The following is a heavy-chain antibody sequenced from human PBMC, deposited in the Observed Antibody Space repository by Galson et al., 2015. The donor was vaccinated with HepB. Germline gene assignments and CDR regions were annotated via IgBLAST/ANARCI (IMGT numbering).Heavy chain of an antibody. CDR2: IYYSGST. V-gene: IGHV4-39*01. CDR1: GGSISSSSYY. D-gene: IGHD3-22*01. J-gene: IGHJ4*02. Sequence: ETLSLTCTVSGGSISSSSYYWGWIRQPPGKGLEWIGSIYYSGSTYYNPSLKSRVTISVDTSKNQFSLKLSSVTAADTAVYYCARHTDYYDSSGYAPLHDYWGQGTLVTVSS. CDR3: ARHTDYYDSSGYAPLHDY.